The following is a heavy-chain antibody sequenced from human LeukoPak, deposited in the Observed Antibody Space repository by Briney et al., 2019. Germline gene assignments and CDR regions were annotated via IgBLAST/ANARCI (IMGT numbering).Heavy chain of an antibody. CDR1: GFTFSSYS. D-gene: IGHD3-22*01. V-gene: IGHV3-48*01. J-gene: IGHJ3*02. CDR2: ISSSSSTI. CDR3: ARGTDYYDSSGLGAFDI. Sequence: GGSLRLSCAASGFTFSSYSMNWVRQAPGKGLEWVSYISSSSSTIYYADSVKGRFTISRDNAKNSLYLQMNSLRAEDTAVYYCARGTDYYDSSGLGAFDIWGQGTMVTVSS.